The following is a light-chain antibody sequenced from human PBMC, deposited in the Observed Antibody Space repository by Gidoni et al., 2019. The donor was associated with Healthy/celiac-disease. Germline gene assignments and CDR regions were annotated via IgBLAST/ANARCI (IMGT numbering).Light chain of an antibody. V-gene: IGKV2-28*01. CDR3: MQALQTPWT. CDR2: LGS. Sequence: DIVMTQSPLSLPVTPGKPASISCRSSQSLLHSNGYNYFDWYLQKPGQSPPLLIYLGSNRASGVPDRFSGSGSGTDFTLKISRVEAEDVGVYYCMQALQTPWTFGQGTKVEIK. J-gene: IGKJ1*01. CDR1: QSLLHSNGYNY.